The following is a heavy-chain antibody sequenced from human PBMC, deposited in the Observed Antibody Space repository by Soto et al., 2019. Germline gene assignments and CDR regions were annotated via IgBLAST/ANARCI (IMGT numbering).Heavy chain of an antibody. D-gene: IGHD2-15*01. CDR1: GDSFTSYW. CDR2: IYPGDSDI. Sequence: GESLKISCKGSGDSFTSYWIGWVRQMPGKGLEWMGIIYPGDSDIRYSPSFQGQVTISADKSISTAYLQWSGLKASDTAIYYCARQLPYGGNSYYGMDVWGQGTTVTVSS. CDR3: ARQLPYGGNSYYGMDV. J-gene: IGHJ6*02. V-gene: IGHV5-51*01.